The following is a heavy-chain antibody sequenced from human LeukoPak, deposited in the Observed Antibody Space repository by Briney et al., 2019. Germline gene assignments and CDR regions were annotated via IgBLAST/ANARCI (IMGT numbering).Heavy chain of an antibody. CDR1: GGSITTDH. D-gene: IGHD2/OR15-2a*01. Sequence: SETLSLTCTVSGGSITTDHWNWIRQPPGKGLEWIGCIYYSGRTYYNPSLESRVTISVDMSKSQFFLRLTSVTAAGTALYYCARKNDFEIWGQGTLVTVSS. V-gene: IGHV4-59*01. J-gene: IGHJ3*02. CDR2: IYYSGRT. CDR3: ARKNDFEI.